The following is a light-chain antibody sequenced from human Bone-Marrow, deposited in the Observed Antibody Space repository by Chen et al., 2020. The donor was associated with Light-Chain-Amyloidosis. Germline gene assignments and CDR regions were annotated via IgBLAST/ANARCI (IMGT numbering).Light chain of an antibody. V-gene: IGLV2-14*01. CDR1: RSDIGAYHY. CDR2: DVS. J-gene: IGLJ1*01. Sequence: QSALTQPASVSGSPGQSITISCTVTRSDIGAYHYVSWYQLHPGKAPKLMIYDVSDRPSGVSNRFSGSKSGNTASLTISGLQAEDEADYYCSSYTTSSTYVFGTGTKVTVL. CDR3: SSYTTSSTYV.